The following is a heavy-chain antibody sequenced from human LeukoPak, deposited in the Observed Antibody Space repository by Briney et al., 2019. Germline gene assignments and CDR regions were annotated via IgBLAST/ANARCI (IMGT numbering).Heavy chain of an antibody. CDR3: ARDLTHHSGDSLHY. J-gene: IGHJ4*02. D-gene: IGHD2-21*02. V-gene: IGHV3-21*01. Sequence: GGSLRLSCAASGFSFSSYNMNWVRQAPGKGLECVSSNSNSSSYIYYEDSVKGRFTISRDNANTSLYLQMNLLRAEDTVVYYWARDLTHHSGDSLHYWGQGTLVTVSS. CDR1: GFSFSSYN. CDR2: NSNSSSYI.